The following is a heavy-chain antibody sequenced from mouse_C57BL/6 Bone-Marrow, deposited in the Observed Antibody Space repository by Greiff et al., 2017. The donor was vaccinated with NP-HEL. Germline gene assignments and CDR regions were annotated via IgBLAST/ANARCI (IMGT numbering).Heavy chain of an antibody. Sequence: VQLQQSGAELAKPGASVKLSCTASGYTFTRYWLHWVKQRPGQGLEWIGYINPSSGYTKYNQKFKDKATLTAYKSSITAYMQLSSLTYEDSAVYYCAIYYYGSLWGQGTLVTVSA. CDR3: AIYYYGSL. CDR2: INPSSGYT. D-gene: IGHD1-1*01. V-gene: IGHV1-7*01. CDR1: GYTFTRYW. J-gene: IGHJ3*01.